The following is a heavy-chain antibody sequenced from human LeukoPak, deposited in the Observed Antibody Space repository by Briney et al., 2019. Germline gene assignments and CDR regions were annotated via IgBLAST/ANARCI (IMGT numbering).Heavy chain of an antibody. CDR3: ANRRISLSFGDHKKSRNWFDP. CDR1: GFSLSTNGVG. J-gene: IGHJ5*02. Sequence: ESGPTLVNPTQTLTLTCTFSGFSLSTNGVGVGWIRQPPGKALEWLALIYWDDDKRYNPSLKGRLTITKDTSKNQVVLKMTNVDPVDTATYYCANRRISLSFGDHKKSRNWFDPWGRGTLVTVSS. D-gene: IGHD3-10*01. V-gene: IGHV2-5*02. CDR2: IYWDDDK.